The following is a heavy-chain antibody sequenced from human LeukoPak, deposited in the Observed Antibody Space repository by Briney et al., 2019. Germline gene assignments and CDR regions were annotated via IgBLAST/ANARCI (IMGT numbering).Heavy chain of an antibody. V-gene: IGHV4-4*02. CDR3: AREGGPYRPLDY. J-gene: IGHJ4*02. CDR1: GGSISSTNW. CDR2: VHLSGRT. Sequence: SETLSLTCGVSGGSISSTNWWTWVRQPPGEGLEWIGEVHLSGRTNYNPSLESRVTMSVDMSENHISLKLTSVTAADTAVYYCAREGGPYRPLDYSGQGTLVTVSP.